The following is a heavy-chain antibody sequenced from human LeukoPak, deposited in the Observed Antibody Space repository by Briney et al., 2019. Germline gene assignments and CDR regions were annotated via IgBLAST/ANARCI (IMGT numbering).Heavy chain of an antibody. J-gene: IGHJ4*02. CDR1: GGSISSYY. Sequence: SETLSLTCTVSGGSISSYYWSWIRQPPGKGLEWIGYIYHSGSTKYNPSLKSRVTISVDTSKNQFSLKLSSVTAADTAVYYCGSGSYYFDYWGQGTLVTVST. V-gene: IGHV4-59*08. CDR2: IYHSGST. CDR3: GSGSYYFDY. D-gene: IGHD3-10*01.